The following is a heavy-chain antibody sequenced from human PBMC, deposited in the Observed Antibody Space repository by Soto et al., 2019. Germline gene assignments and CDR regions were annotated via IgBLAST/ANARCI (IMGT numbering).Heavy chain of an antibody. CDR2: IYYSGST. CDR3: ARRAVAGQFDY. V-gene: IGHV4-31*03. D-gene: IGHD6-19*01. J-gene: IGHJ4*02. Sequence: QVQLQESGPGLVKPSQTLSLTCTVSGGSISSGGYYWSWIRQHPGKGLEWIGYIYYSGSTYYNPSLKSRVTISVDTSKNQFSLNLSSVTAADTVVYYCARRAVAGQFDYWGQGTLVTVST. CDR1: GGSISSGGYY.